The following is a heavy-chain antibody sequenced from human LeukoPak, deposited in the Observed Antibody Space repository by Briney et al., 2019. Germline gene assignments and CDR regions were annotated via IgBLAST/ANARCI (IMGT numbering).Heavy chain of an antibody. CDR3: ARSGSYHPLDY. D-gene: IGHD1-26*01. Sequence: SETLSLTCAVYGGSFSGYYWSWIRQPPGKGLEWIGEINHSGSTNYNPSLKSRVTISVDTSKNQFSLKLSSVTAADTAVYYCARSGSYHPLDYWGQGTLVTVSS. CDR1: GGSFSGYY. J-gene: IGHJ4*02. CDR2: INHSGST. V-gene: IGHV4-34*01.